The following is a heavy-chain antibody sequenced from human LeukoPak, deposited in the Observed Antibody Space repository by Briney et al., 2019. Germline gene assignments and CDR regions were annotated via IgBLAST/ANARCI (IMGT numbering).Heavy chain of an antibody. Sequence: GGSLRLSCAASGFTFSSYSMNWVRQAPGKGLEWVSSISSSSSYIYYADSVKGRFTISRDNAKNSLYLQMNSLRAEDTAVYYCARRGRDGYNSGAFDIWGQGTMVTVSS. V-gene: IGHV3-21*01. J-gene: IGHJ3*02. CDR2: ISSSSSYI. CDR3: ARRGRDGYNSGAFDI. CDR1: GFTFSSYS. D-gene: IGHD5-24*01.